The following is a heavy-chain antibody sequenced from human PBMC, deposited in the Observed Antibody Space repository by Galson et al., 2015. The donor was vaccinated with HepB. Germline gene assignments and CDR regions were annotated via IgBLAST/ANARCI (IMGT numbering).Heavy chain of an antibody. V-gene: IGHV1-69*13. J-gene: IGHJ4*02. Sequence: SVKVSCKASGGTFSSYAISWVRQAPGQGLEWMGGIIPIFGTANYAQKFQGRVTITADESTSTAYMELSSLRSEDTAVYYCARESTANRRFDYWGQGTLVTVSS. CDR1: GGTFSSYA. CDR2: IIPIFGTA. CDR3: ARESTANRRFDY.